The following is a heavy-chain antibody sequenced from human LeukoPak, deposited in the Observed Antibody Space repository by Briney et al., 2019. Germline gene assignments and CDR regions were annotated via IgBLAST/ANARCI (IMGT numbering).Heavy chain of an antibody. V-gene: IGHV1-69*13. D-gene: IGHD3-22*01. CDR2: IIPIFGTA. J-gene: IGHJ4*02. CDR1: GGTFSSYA. CDR3: AREGIYYYDSSGYPYYFDY. Sequence: SVKVSCKASGGTFSSYAISWVRQAPGQGLEWMGGIIPIFGTANYAQKFQGRVTITADESTSTAYMELSSLRSEDTVVYYCAREGIYYYDSSGYPYYFDYWGQGTLVTVSS.